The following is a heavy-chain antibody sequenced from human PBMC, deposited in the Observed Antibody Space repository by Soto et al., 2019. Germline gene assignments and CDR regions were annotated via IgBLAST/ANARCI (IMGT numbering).Heavy chain of an antibody. CDR2: IYYGGNS. CDR3: ARCPPRSGGVDAFDI. J-gene: IGHJ3*02. V-gene: IGHV4-31*03. Sequence: QVQLQESGPGLVKPSQTLSLTCTVSGGSISSGGYYWTWIRQYPGKGLEWIGYIYYGGNSYYNPSLKSRVTISVDTSKNQFSLKLTSVTAADTAVYYCARCPPRSGGVDAFDIWGQGTMVTVSS. D-gene: IGHD2-8*02. CDR1: GGSISSGGYY.